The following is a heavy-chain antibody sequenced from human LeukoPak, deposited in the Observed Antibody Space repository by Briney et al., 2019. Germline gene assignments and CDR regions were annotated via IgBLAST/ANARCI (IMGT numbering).Heavy chain of an antibody. J-gene: IGHJ3*02. Sequence: GGSLRLSCAASGFTFSSYWMHWVRQAPGKGLVWVSRINSDGSSTSYADSVKGRFTISRDNAKNSLYLQMNSLRAEDTAVYYCARRALAVVDAFDIWGQGTLVTVSS. V-gene: IGHV3-74*01. CDR2: INSDGSST. D-gene: IGHD6-19*01. CDR1: GFTFSSYW. CDR3: ARRALAVVDAFDI.